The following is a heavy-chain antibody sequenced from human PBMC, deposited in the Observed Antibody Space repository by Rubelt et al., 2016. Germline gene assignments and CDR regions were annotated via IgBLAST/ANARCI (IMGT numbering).Heavy chain of an antibody. J-gene: IGHJ6*02. CDR2: ISGSGGST. Sequence: GGGLVQPGGSLRLSCAASGFTFSSYAMSWVRQAPGKGLEWVSAISGSGGSTYYADSVKGRFTISRDNSKNTLYLQMNSLRAEDTAVYYCARVGYVAAAGTSYYYYGMDVWGQGTTVTVSS. CDR3: ARVGYVAAAGTSYYYYGMDV. D-gene: IGHD6-13*01. V-gene: IGHV3-23*01. CDR1: GFTFSSYA.